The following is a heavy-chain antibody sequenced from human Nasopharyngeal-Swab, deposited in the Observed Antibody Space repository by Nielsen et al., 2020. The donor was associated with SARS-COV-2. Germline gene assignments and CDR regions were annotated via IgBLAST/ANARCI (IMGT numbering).Heavy chain of an antibody. J-gene: IGHJ6*03. CDR3: ARVKREWLGIYYYYMDV. D-gene: IGHD6-19*01. CDR1: GGSISSSNW. Sequence: SETLSLTCAVSGGSISSSNWWRWVRQPPGKGLEYIGEIHHSGSTNYNPSLKSRVTISVDKSKHQFSLKLSSVTAADTAVYYCARVKREWLGIYYYYMDVWGKGTTVTVSS. V-gene: IGHV4-4*02. CDR2: IHHSGST.